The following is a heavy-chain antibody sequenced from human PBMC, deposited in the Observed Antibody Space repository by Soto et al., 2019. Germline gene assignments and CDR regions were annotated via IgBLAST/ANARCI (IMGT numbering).Heavy chain of an antibody. V-gene: IGHV1-69*13. Sequence: ASVKVSCKASGGTFSSYAISWVRQAPGQGLEWMGGIIPIFGTVNYAQKFQGRVTITADESTSTAYMELSSLRSEDTAVYYCARGGAVAGGAFDIWGQGTMVTVSS. J-gene: IGHJ3*02. CDR1: GGTFSSYA. CDR2: IIPIFGTV. D-gene: IGHD6-19*01. CDR3: ARGGAVAGGAFDI.